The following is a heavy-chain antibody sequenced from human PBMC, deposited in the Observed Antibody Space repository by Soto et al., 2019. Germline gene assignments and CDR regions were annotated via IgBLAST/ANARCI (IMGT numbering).Heavy chain of an antibody. CDR3: ARALRWYYYYYGMDV. J-gene: IGHJ6*02. CDR2: ISYDGSNK. V-gene: IGHV3-30-3*01. CDR1: GFTFSSYA. Sequence: GGSLRLSCAASGFTFSSYAMHWVRQAPGKGLEWVAVISYDGSNKYYADSVKGRFTISRDNSKNTLYLQMNSLRAEDTAVYYCARALRWYYYYYGMDVWGQGTTVTVSS. D-gene: IGHD2-15*01.